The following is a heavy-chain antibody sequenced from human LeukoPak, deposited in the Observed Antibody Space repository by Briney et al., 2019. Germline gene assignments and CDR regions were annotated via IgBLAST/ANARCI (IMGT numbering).Heavy chain of an antibody. D-gene: IGHD3-10*01. V-gene: IGHV3-7*01. Sequence: PGGSLRLSCVASGFTLSPYWMSWVRQAPGRGLDWVATISDDGSEKRYVDSVKGRFSVSRDDAKNSLYLEMNSLRAEDTAVYHCARLATFYGLGVIWGQGQMVTVSS. J-gene: IGHJ3*02. CDR1: GFTLSPYW. CDR3: ARLATFYGLGVI. CDR2: ISDDGSEK.